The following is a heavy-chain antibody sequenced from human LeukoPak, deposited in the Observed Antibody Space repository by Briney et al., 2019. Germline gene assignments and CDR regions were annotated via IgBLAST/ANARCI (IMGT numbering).Heavy chain of an antibody. Sequence: GASVKVSCKASGGTFSSYAISWVRQAPGQGLEWMGGIIPIFGTANYAQKFQGRVTITADESTSTAYMELSNLRSEDTAVYYCACYTVKDYYYYYMDVWGKGTTVTVSS. CDR3: ACYTVKDYYYYYMDV. J-gene: IGHJ6*03. CDR2: IIPIFGTA. D-gene: IGHD2-2*02. CDR1: GGTFSSYA. V-gene: IGHV1-69*01.